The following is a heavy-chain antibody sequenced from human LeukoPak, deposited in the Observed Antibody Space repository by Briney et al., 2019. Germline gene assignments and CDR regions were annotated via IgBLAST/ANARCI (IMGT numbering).Heavy chain of an antibody. J-gene: IGHJ4*02. V-gene: IGHV4-59*02. CDR3: ARSPVYSSGWYQFDY. CDR2: IYYSESA. CDR1: GDSVSNYY. Sequence: SETLSLTCTVSGDSVSNYYWSWIRQPPGKRLEWIGCIYYSESATYNPSLKSRVTISLDTSKNQFFLKLSSVTAADTAVYYCARSPVYSSGWYQFDYWGQGTLVTVSS. D-gene: IGHD6-19*01.